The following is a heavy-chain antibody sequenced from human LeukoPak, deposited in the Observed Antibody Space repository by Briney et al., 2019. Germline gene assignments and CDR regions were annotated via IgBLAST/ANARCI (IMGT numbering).Heavy chain of an antibody. D-gene: IGHD3-16*02. Sequence: PSETLSLTCTVSGGSISSRSYYWGWIRQPPGKGLEWIGSIYYSGGTYYNPSLKSRVTISVDTSKNQFSLKLSSVTAADTAVYYCARHPDDYVWGSYRPNWFDPWGQGTLDTVSS. V-gene: IGHV4-39*01. J-gene: IGHJ5*02. CDR2: IYYSGGT. CDR1: GGSISSRSYY. CDR3: ARHPDDYVWGSYRPNWFDP.